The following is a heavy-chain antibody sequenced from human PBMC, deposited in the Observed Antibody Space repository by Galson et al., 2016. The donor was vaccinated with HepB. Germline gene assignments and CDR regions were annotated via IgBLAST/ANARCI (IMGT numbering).Heavy chain of an antibody. CDR3: AREEGVLIVGDDVFDI. D-gene: IGHD1-26*01. Sequence: SVKVSCKASGYTFSNSAIHWVRQAPGQGLEWMGWIIVGNGKTNYAQKFQGRVPITSDTSATTVYMELSSLTSEETAVYYCAREEGVLIVGDDVFDIWGHGTMVTVSS. CDR2: IIVGNGKT. CDR1: GYTFSNSA. J-gene: IGHJ3*02. V-gene: IGHV1-3*01.